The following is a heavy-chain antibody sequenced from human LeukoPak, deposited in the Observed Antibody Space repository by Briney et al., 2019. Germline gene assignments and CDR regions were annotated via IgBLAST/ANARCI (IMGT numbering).Heavy chain of an antibody. CDR1: GDSISSYY. Sequence: SETLSLTCTVSGDSISSYYWSWIRQPAGKGLEWIGRMYVSGSTNYNPSLKSRVTMSVDTSKNQFSLKMTSVTAADTPFYYCARDMVRGVRAYLSWFDPWGQGILVTVS. CDR2: MYVSGST. V-gene: IGHV4-4*07. CDR3: ARDMVRGVRAYLSWFDP. J-gene: IGHJ5*02. D-gene: IGHD3-10*01.